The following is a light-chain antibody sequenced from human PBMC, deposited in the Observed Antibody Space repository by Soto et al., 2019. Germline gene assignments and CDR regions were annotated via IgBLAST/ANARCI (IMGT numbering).Light chain of an antibody. J-gene: IGKJ3*01. V-gene: IGKV3-11*01. CDR2: DAS. CDR3: QQRMTLYS. CDR1: QSVGTY. Sequence: EIVLTQSPATLSLSPGKRATLSCRASQSVGTYLAWYQQKPGQAPRLLIYDASYRATGIPGRFSGSGSGTVFICPTNSLGPEDFTHSYYQQRMTLYSFGPGTKVDIK.